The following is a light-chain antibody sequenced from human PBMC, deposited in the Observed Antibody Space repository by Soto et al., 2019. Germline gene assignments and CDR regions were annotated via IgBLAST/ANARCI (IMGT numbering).Light chain of an antibody. CDR1: QSVSGN. CDR2: GAS. V-gene: IGKV3-15*01. Sequence: EIVMTQSPATLSVSPGERATLSCRASQSVSGNLAWYQQKPGQAPRLLIYGASTRATGIPARFSGSGSGTEFTLTISSLQSEDFAVYYCQQDNDWPPITFGQGTRLESK. CDR3: QQDNDWPPIT. J-gene: IGKJ5*01.